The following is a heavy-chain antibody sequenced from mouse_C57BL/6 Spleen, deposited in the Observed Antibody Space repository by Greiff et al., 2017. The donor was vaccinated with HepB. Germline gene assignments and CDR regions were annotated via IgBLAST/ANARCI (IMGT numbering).Heavy chain of an antibody. CDR3: ARGGMITKAWFAY. D-gene: IGHD2-4*01. CDR1: GFTFSSYA. J-gene: IGHJ3*01. Sequence: EVKLEESGGGLVKPGGSLKLSCAASGFTFSSYAMSWVRQTPEKRLEWVATISDGGSYTYYPDNVKGRFTISRDNAKNNLYLQMSHLKSEDTAMYYCARGGMITKAWFAYWGQGTLVTVSA. CDR2: ISDGGSYT. V-gene: IGHV5-4*03.